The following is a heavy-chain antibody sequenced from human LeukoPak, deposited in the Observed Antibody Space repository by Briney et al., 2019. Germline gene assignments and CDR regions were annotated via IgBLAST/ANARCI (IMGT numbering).Heavy chain of an antibody. CDR3: ARLMSSGSYGGDY. CDR2: IYYSGST. D-gene: IGHD1-26*01. CDR1: GGSISSYY. Sequence: SETLSLTCTVSGGSISSYYWSWIRQPPGKGLEWIGYIYYSGSTYYNSSLKSRVTISVDTSKNQFSLKLSSVTAADTAVYYCARLMSSGSYGGDYWGQGTLVTVSS. J-gene: IGHJ4*02. V-gene: IGHV4-59*08.